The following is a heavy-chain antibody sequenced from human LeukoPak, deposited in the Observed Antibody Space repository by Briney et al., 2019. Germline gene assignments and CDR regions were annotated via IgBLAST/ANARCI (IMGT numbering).Heavy chain of an antibody. CDR1: GFTFSSYS. V-gene: IGHV3-21*01. CDR3: AREVTGTTWFDP. J-gene: IGHJ5*02. CDR2: ISSSSSYI. D-gene: IGHD1-20*01. Sequence: GGSLRLSCAASGFTFSSYSMNWVRQAPGKGLEWVSSISSSSSYIYYADSVKGRFTISRDNAKISLYLQMNSLRAEDTAVYYCAREVTGTTWFDPWGQGTLVTVSS.